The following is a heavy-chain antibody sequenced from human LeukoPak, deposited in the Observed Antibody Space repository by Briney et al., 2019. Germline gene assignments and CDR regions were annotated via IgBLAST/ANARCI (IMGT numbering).Heavy chain of an antibody. D-gene: IGHD6-13*01. V-gene: IGHV1-18*01. CDR1: GYTFTSYG. Sequence: ASVKVSCKASGYTFTSYGICWVRQAPGQGREWMGWISAYNGTTNDAQKLQGRVIMTTDTSTSTAYMELRSLRSDDTAVYYCARGSAAAEQDYFDYWGQGTLVTVSS. CDR2: ISAYNGTT. J-gene: IGHJ4*02. CDR3: ARGSAAAEQDYFDY.